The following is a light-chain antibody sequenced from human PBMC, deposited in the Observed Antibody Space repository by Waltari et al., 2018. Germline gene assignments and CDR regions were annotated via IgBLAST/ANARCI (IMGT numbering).Light chain of an antibody. CDR2: RDN. J-gene: IGLJ2*01. Sequence: SYELTQPPSMSVSPGQTATITCSGEKLGDKYASWYQQKAGKSPFLVIYRDNRRPSGIPERFSGSNSGNRATLTISGAQALDEADYYCQAWDSRTVAFGGGTKVTVL. V-gene: IGLV3-1*01. CDR3: QAWDSRTVA. CDR1: KLGDKY.